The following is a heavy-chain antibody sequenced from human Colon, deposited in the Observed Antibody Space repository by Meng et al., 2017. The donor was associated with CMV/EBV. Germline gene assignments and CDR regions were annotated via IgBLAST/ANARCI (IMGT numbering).Heavy chain of an antibody. CDR2: VYSSGRT. CDR1: GGSISTHH. Sequence: QVQLQESGPGLVTPAEXLSLSCSVSGGSISTHHWSWIRQPAGKGLEWIGRVYSSGRTNYNPSLKSRVTMSIDTSKNQFSLRLTSVTAADTAVYFCARDLLVSPGALFDSWGQGTLVTVAS. D-gene: IGHD2-2*01. V-gene: IGHV4-4*07. J-gene: IGHJ4*02. CDR3: ARDLLVSPGALFDS.